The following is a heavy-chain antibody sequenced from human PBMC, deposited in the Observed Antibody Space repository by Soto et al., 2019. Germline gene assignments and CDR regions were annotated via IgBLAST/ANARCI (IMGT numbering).Heavy chain of an antibody. CDR2: MSIGGRTI. CDR1: GFTVSDHY. V-gene: IGHV3-11*01. CDR3: ARSAYTCGLDY. Sequence: QVQLVESGGGLVQPGGSLRLSCAASGFTVSDHYMSWIRQAPGKGLEWVSYMSIGGRTIHYADSVKGRFTISRDNDKNSLYLQMNSLRAEDTAVYYCARSAYTCGLDYWGQGSLVTVST. J-gene: IGHJ4*02. D-gene: IGHD5-18*01.